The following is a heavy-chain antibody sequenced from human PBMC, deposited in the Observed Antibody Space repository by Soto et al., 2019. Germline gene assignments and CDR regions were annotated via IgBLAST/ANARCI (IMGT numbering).Heavy chain of an antibody. CDR2: ISGSGGST. Sequence: EVQLLESGGGLVQPGGSLRLSCAASGFTFSSYAMSWVRQAPGKGLEWVSAISGSGGSTYYADSVKGRFTISRDNSKNTLYLQMNSLRAEDTAVYYCAKGGTGYCSGGSCDSGAFDIWGQGTMVTVSS. CDR1: GFTFSSYA. D-gene: IGHD2-15*01. V-gene: IGHV3-23*01. J-gene: IGHJ3*02. CDR3: AKGGTGYCSGGSCDSGAFDI.